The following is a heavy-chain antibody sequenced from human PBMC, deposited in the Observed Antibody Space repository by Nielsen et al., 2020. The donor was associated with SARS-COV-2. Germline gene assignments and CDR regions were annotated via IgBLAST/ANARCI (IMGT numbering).Heavy chain of an antibody. CDR3: ATHWPSNWYSDF. V-gene: IGHV5-10-1*01. CDR1: GYSSSNSW. J-gene: IGHJ4*02. D-gene: IGHD2-21*01. Sequence: GESLKIPRNASGYSSSNSWITCMRQTPGKGLEWIGRIDPRDSYTNYSPSFKGHVTMSVDKSHTTSGRTTAYLQWRSLEASDTAVFYCATHWPSNWYSDFWGQGTLVTVSS. CDR2: IDPRDSYT.